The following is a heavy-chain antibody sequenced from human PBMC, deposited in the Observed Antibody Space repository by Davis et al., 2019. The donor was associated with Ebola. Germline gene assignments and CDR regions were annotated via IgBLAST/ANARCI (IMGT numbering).Heavy chain of an antibody. CDR2: IYYSGST. J-gene: IGHJ5*02. V-gene: IGHV4-59*01. CDR1: GGSFSGYY. D-gene: IGHD4-11*01. CDR3: ARVLTTVTTGWFDP. Sequence: MPSETLSLTCAVYGGSFSGYYWSWIRQPPGKGLEWIGYIYYSGSTNYNPSLKSRVTISVDTSKNQFSLKLSSVTAADTAVYYCARVLTTVTTGWFDPRGQGTLVTVSS.